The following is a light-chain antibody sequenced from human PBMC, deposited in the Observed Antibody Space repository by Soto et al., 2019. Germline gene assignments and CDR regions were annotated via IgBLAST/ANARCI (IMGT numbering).Light chain of an antibody. CDR1: SSDVGGYSY. V-gene: IGLV2-14*01. Sequence: QSALTQPASVSGSPGQSITISCTGTSSDVGGYSYVSWYQQHPGKAPKLMIYEVSNRPSGVSNRFSGSKSANTASLTISGLQAEDEADYYCSSYTSSNTWVFGGGTKLTVL. CDR3: SSYTSSNTWV. J-gene: IGLJ3*02. CDR2: EVS.